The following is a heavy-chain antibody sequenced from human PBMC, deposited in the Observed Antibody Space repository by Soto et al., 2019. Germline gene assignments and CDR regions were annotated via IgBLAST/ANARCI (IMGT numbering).Heavy chain of an antibody. CDR1: GGSVSSGSYY. CDR2: IYYSGST. D-gene: IGHD3-10*01. Sequence: SETLSLTCTVSGGSVSSGSYYWSWIRQPPGKGLEWIGYIYYSGSTNYNPSLKSRVTISVDTSKNQFSLKMSSVTAADTAVYYCARVGAAGAYAYSSYGIDVCGHGTTLTLSS. CDR3: ARVGAAGAYAYSSYGIDV. J-gene: IGHJ6*02. V-gene: IGHV4-61*01.